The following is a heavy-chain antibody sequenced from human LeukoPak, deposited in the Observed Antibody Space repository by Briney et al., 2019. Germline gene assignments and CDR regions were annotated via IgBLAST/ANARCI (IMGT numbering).Heavy chain of an antibody. Sequence: GGSLRLSCAASGFTFDDYAMHWVRQAPGKGLEWVSGISWNSGSIGYADSVKGRFTISRDNAKNSLYLQMNSLRAEDTAVYYCARGYQWLPYFDYWGPGTLVTVSS. CDR2: ISWNSGSI. CDR3: ARGYQWLPYFDY. CDR1: GFTFDDYA. D-gene: IGHD6-19*01. V-gene: IGHV3-9*01. J-gene: IGHJ4*02.